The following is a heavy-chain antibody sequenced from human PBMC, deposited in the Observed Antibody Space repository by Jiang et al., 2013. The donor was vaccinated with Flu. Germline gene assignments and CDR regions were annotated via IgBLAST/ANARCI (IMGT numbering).Heavy chain of an antibody. CDR3: VKDWRHSSSVLGGDAMDV. D-gene: IGHD6-19*01. CDR2: IRSSGGST. Sequence: VQLLESGGGLVLPGGSLRLSCAASGFGFSNHAMGWVRRAPGKGLEWVSVIRSSGGSTFYADSVQGRFTISRDNFKNMLYLEMNSLRVEDTAVYYCVKDWRHSSSVLGGDAMDVVGPRDHGHRLL. CDR1: GFGFSNHA. J-gene: IGHJ6*02. V-gene: IGHV3-23*01.